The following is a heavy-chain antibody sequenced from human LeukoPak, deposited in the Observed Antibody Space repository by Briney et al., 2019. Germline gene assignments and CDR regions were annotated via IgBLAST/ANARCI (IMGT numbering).Heavy chain of an antibody. D-gene: IGHD4-23*01. J-gene: IGHJ4*02. CDR3: AREVAPGGFDY. Sequence: GASVKVSCKASGYTFTSYAMNWVRQTPGQGLECLGWINTNTGNPTYAQGFTGRFVFSLDTSVSTAYLQISSLKAEDTGVYYCAREVAPGGFDYWGQGSLVTVSS. CDR1: GYTFTSYA. V-gene: IGHV7-4-1*02. CDR2: INTNTGNP.